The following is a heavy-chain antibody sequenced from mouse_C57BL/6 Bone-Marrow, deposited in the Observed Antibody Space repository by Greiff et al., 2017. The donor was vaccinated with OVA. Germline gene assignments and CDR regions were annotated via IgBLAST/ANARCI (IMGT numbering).Heavy chain of an antibody. CDR3: ASGYGDAMDY. CDR1: GYTFTDYY. V-gene: IGHV1-26*01. CDR2: INPNNGGT. D-gene: IGHD2-2*01. Sequence: EVQLQQSGPELVKPGASVKISCKASGYTFTDYYMNWVKQSHGKSLEWIGDINPNNGGTSYNQKFKGKATLTVDKSSSTAYMQLRSLTSEDAAVYYCASGYGDAMDYWGQGTSVTVS. J-gene: IGHJ4*01.